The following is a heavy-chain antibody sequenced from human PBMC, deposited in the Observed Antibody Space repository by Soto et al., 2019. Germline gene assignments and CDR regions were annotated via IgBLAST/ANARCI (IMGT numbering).Heavy chain of an antibody. J-gene: IGHJ3*02. CDR1: GGTFGSYT. CDR3: ARDGGGHYYYSSSPGAFDI. CDR2: IIPILGIA. Sequence: QVQLVQSGAEVKKPGSSVKVSCRASGGTFGSYTLSWVRQAPGQWLEWMGRIIPILGIASYEQKFQGRVTITAAKSTRTAYMDRNSLRSEDTAVYYCARDGGGHYYYSSSPGAFDIWGQGTLVTVSS. D-gene: IGHD3-22*01. V-gene: IGHV1-69*08.